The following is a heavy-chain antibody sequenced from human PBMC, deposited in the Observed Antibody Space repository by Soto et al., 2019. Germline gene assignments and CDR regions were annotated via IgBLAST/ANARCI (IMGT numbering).Heavy chain of an antibody. J-gene: IGHJ4*02. CDR3: ASPCSGGSCYHYYFDY. D-gene: IGHD2-15*01. Sequence: QVQLVQSGAEVKKPGSSVKVSCKASGGTFSSYAISWVRQAPGQGLEWMGGIIPIFGTANYAQKFQGRVTITXXEXTXXAYMELSSLRSEDTAVYYCASPCSGGSCYHYYFDYWGQGTLVTVSS. V-gene: IGHV1-69*05. CDR2: IIPIFGTA. CDR1: GGTFSSYA.